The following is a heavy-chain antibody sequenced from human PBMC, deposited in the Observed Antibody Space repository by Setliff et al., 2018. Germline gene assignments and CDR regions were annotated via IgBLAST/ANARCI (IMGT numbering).Heavy chain of an antibody. CDR3: ARDNYYDSTQDAFDI. CDR1: GFTFSDYG. D-gene: IGHD3-22*01. V-gene: IGHV3-33*01. Sequence: QPGGSLRLSCAASGFTFSDYGMHWVRQAPGGGLECVAVIWYDGSEKYYVDSVKGRFTISRDNAKNSLYLQMNILRPEDTAVYYCARDNYYDSTQDAFDIWGQGTMVTVSS. CDR2: IWYDGSEK. J-gene: IGHJ3*02.